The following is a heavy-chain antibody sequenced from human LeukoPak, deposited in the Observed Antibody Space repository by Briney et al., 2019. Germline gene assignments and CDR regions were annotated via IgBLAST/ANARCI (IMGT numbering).Heavy chain of an antibody. CDR1: GFTFSSYG. Sequence: GGSLRLSCAASGFTFSSYGMHWVRQAPGKGLEWVAVIWYDGSNKYYADSVKGRFTISRDNSKNTLYLQMNSLRAEDTAVYYCAREGEYDFWSGYYTSDDYYMDVWGKGTTVTVSS. V-gene: IGHV3-33*01. CDR3: AREGEYDFWSGYYTSDDYYMDV. CDR2: IWYDGSNK. D-gene: IGHD3-3*01. J-gene: IGHJ6*03.